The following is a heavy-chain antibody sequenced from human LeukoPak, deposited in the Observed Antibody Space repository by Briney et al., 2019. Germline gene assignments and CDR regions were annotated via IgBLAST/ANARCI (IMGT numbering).Heavy chain of an antibody. J-gene: IGHJ3*02. D-gene: IGHD3-22*01. CDR2: INSDGSST. Sequence: GGSMRLSCAASGFTFSRYWMHWVRQAPGKGLVWVSRINSDGSSTNYADSVKGRFTISRDNAKNTLYLQMNSLRAEDTAVYYCARAYYYDNSGRAFDIWGQGTMVTLSS. CDR1: GFTFSRYW. V-gene: IGHV3-74*01. CDR3: ARAYYYDNSGRAFDI.